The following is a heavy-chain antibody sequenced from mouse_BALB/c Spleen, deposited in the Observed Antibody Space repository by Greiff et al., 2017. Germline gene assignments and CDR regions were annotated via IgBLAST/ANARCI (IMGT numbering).Heavy chain of an antibody. Sequence: EVQRVESGGGLVKPGGSLKLSCAASGFTFSSYTMSWVRQTPEKRLEWVATISSGGGNTYYPDSVKGRFTISRDNAKNNLYLQMSSLRSEDTALYYCARYYYGSSYFDYWGQGTTLTVSS. CDR2: ISSGGGNT. D-gene: IGHD1-1*01. V-gene: IGHV5-9*03. J-gene: IGHJ2*01. CDR1: GFTFSSYT. CDR3: ARYYYGSSYFDY.